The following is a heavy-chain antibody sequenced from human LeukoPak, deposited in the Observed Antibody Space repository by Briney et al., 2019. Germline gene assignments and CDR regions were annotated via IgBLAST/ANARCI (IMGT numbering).Heavy chain of an antibody. D-gene: IGHD3-3*01. V-gene: IGHV3-23*01. CDR3: ARDVGQGGYDFWSGPHSYYYYGMDV. CDR2: ISGSGGST. CDR1: GFTFSSYA. J-gene: IGHJ6*02. Sequence: PGGSLRLSCAASGFTFSSYAMSWVRQAPGKGLEWVSAISGSGGSTYYADSVKGRFTISRDNSKNTLYLQMNSLRAEDTAVYYCARDVGQGGYDFWSGPHSYYYYGMDVWGQGTTVTVSS.